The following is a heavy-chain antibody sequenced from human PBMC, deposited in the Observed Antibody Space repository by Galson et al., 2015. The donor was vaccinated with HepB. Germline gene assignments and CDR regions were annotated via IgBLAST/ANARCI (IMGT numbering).Heavy chain of an antibody. CDR3: ATERIGTVAAPGAYYYYGMDV. CDR2: FDPEDGET. J-gene: IGHJ6*02. Sequence: SVKVSCKVSGYTLTELSMHWVRQAPGKGLEWMGGFDPEDGETIYAQKFQGRVTMTEDTSTDTAYMEPSSLRSEDTAVYYCATERIGTVAAPGAYYYYGMDVWGQGTTVTVSS. D-gene: IGHD6-19*01. V-gene: IGHV1-24*01. CDR1: GYTLTELS.